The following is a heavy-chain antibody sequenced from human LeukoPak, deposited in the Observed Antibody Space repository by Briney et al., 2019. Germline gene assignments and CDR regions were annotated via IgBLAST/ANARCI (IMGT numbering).Heavy chain of an antibody. Sequence: ASVKVSCKASGYTFTGYYMHWVRQAPGQGLEWMGWISAYNGNTNYAQKLQGRVTMTTDTSTSTAYMELRSLRSDDTAVYYCARDLMGDYAHYWGQGTLVTVSS. V-gene: IGHV1-18*04. D-gene: IGHD4-17*01. J-gene: IGHJ4*02. CDR1: GYTFTGYY. CDR2: ISAYNGNT. CDR3: ARDLMGDYAHY.